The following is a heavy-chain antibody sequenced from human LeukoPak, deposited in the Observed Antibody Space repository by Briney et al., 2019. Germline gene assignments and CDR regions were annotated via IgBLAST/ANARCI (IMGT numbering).Heavy chain of an antibody. Sequence: GGSLRLSCAASGFTFSSYSMNWVRQAPGKGLEWVSSISSSSSYIYYADSVKGRFTISRDNSKNTLYLQMNSLRAEDTAVYYCARDLNSGYDYWGQGTLVTVSS. D-gene: IGHD5-12*01. CDR1: GFTFSSYS. V-gene: IGHV3-21*04. CDR3: ARDLNSGYDY. CDR2: ISSSSSYI. J-gene: IGHJ4*02.